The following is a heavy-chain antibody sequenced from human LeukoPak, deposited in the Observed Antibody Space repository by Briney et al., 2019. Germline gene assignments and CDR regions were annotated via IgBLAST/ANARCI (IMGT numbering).Heavy chain of an antibody. CDR1: GYTFSNYG. CDR2: ITPYNGST. D-gene: IGHD2-2*01. Sequence: GASVKVSCKASGYTFSNYGFSWVRQAPGQGLEWMGWITPYNGSTDYAQKLQGRVTLTTDTSTSTAYMELRSLRSDDTAVYYCVRVNLPEIDYWGQGALVTVSS. J-gene: IGHJ4*02. CDR3: VRVNLPEIDY. V-gene: IGHV1-18*01.